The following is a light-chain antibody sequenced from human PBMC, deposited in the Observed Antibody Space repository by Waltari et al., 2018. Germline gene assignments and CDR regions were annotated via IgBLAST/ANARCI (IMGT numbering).Light chain of an antibody. CDR2: DVT. CDR3: TLKRGSNTVV. CDR1: SSDIDFYNY. Sequence: QSALTQPASVSGSPGQSITISCTGASSDIDFYNYVSWYQQHPGKAPKLIIYDVTNRPSGVSTRFSGSKSGTTASLTISGLRAEDEAEYYCTLKRGSNTVVFGGGTKLTVL. V-gene: IGLV2-14*01. J-gene: IGLJ2*01.